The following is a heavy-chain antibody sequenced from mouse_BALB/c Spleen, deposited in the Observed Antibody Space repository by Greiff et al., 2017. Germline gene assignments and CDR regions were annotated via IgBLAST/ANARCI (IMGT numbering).Heavy chain of an antibody. CDR1: GFTFSDYY. D-gene: IGHD2-3*01. J-gene: IGHJ3*01. CDR2: ISDGGSYT. Sequence: DVQLVESGGGLVKPGGSLKLSCAASGFTFSDYYMYWVRQTPEKRLEWVATISDGGSYTYYPDSVKGRFTISRDNAKNNLYLQMSSLKSEDTAMYYCARDGYYVFAYWAKGLWSLSLQ. CDR3: ARDGYYVFAY. V-gene: IGHV5-4*02.